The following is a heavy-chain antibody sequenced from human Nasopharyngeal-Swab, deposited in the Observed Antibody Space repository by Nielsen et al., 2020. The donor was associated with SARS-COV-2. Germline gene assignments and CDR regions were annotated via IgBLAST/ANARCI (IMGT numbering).Heavy chain of an antibody. Sequence: GGSLRLSCAASGVSFSWSWMDWVRQAPGKGLVWVSRVSFDGSTTIYADSVRGRFTISRDNAKNTLYLQMNSLRVEDTAVYFCVRDFWGAFDSWGQGTLVTVSS. V-gene: IGHV3-74*01. CDR2: VSFDGSTT. CDR3: VRDFWGAFDS. D-gene: IGHD3-16*01. CDR1: GVSFSWSW. J-gene: IGHJ4*02.